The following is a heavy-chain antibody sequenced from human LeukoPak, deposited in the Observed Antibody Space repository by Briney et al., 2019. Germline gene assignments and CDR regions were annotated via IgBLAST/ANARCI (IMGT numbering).Heavy chain of an antibody. CDR2: ISRNSGSI. D-gene: IGHD6-19*01. Sequence: GGSLRLSCAASGFTFDDYAMHWVRQAPGKGLEWVSGISRNSGSIGYADSVKGRFTISRDNAKNSLYLQMNSLRADDTALYYCAKAVRLQWLAAFFDSWGQGTLVTVSS. CDR3: AKAVRLQWLAAFFDS. V-gene: IGHV3-9*01. CDR1: GFTFDDYA. J-gene: IGHJ4*02.